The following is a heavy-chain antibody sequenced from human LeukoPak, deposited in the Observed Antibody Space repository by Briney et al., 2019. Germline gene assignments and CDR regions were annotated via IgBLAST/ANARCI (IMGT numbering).Heavy chain of an antibody. D-gene: IGHD5-12*01. V-gene: IGHV3-23*01. J-gene: IGHJ4*02. CDR2: ISGSGGST. CDR1: GFTFSNYD. Sequence: GGSLRLSCAGSGFTFSNYDMSWVRQAPGKGLEWVSAISGSGGSTYYADSVKGRFTISRDNSKNTLYLQMNSLRAEDTAVYYCAKVGYSGYGFDYWGQGTLVTVSS. CDR3: AKVGYSGYGFDY.